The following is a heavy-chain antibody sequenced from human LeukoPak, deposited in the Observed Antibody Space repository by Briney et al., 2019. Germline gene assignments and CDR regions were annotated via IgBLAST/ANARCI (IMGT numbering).Heavy chain of an antibody. CDR3: ARGQWLVHPYSYYGLDV. J-gene: IGHJ6*02. Sequence: ASVKVSCKASGYTFASYDINWVRLAPRQGLEWMGWTNPNNGATFYAQKFQGRVTMTRDTSVSTIYVDVSRLSSDDTAVYYCARGQWLVHPYSYYGLDVWGQGTTVTVSS. D-gene: IGHD6-19*01. CDR1: GYTFASYD. CDR2: TNPNNGAT. V-gene: IGHV1-2*02.